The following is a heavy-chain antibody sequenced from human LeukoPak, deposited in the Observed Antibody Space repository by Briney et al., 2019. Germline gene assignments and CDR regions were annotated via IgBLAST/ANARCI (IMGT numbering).Heavy chain of an antibody. D-gene: IGHD2-2*01. V-gene: IGHV4-38-2*02. CDR3: ARESSTKIYCSSTSCYHPQFDP. Sequence: SETLSLTCTVSGYSISSDYYWGWIRPPPGKGLEWIGSIHHSGSTYYNPSLKSRVTISVDTSKNQFSLKLSSVTAADTAVYYCARESSTKIYCSSTSCYHPQFDPWGQGTLVTVSS. CDR2: IHHSGST. CDR1: GYSISSDYY. J-gene: IGHJ5*02.